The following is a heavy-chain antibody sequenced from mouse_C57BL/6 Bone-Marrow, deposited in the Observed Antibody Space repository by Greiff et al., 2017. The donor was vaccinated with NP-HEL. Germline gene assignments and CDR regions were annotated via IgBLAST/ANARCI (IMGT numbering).Heavy chain of an antibody. CDR1: GFTFSDYY. CDR2: INYDGSST. Sequence: EVKLVESEGGLVQPGSSMKLSCTASGFTFSDYYMAWVRQVPEKGLEWVANINYDGSSTYYLDSLKSRFIISRDNAKNILYLQMSSLKSEDTATYYCAREDGYAFCDYWGQGTTLTVSS. J-gene: IGHJ2*01. D-gene: IGHD2-2*01. CDR3: AREDGYAFCDY. V-gene: IGHV5-16*01.